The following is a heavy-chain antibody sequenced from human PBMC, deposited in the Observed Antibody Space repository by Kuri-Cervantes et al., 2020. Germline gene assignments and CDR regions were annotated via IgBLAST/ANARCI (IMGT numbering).Heavy chain of an antibody. V-gene: IGHV3-7*01. CDR2: INKDGSET. J-gene: IGHJ4*02. CDR3: ARYGYGYARPFDY. CDR1: GFTFSTYW. D-gene: IGHD2-2*01. Sequence: GESLKISCAASGFTFSTYWMSWVRQAPGRGLEWVASINKDGSETYYVDSVKGRFTISRDNAKNSLYLQMNNLRGEDTAVYYCARYGYGYARPFDYWGQGFLVTVSS.